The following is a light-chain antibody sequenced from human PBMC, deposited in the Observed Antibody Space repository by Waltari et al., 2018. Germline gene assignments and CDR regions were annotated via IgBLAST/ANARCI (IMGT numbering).Light chain of an antibody. Sequence: SSELTQDPAVSVALGQTVRITCQGDSLRRYYASWYPQRPGQAPFLVLYGHDNRPSGIPDRFSGSTSGNTASLTITRAQAEDAGVYYCLSRDSSSTRVFGGGTTLTV. J-gene: IGLJ3*02. CDR2: GHD. CDR1: SLRRYY. CDR3: LSRDSSSTRV. V-gene: IGLV3-19*01.